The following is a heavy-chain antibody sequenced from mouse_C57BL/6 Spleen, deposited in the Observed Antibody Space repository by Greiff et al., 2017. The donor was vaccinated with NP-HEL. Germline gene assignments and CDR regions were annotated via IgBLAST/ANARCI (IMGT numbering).Heavy chain of an antibody. J-gene: IGHJ4*01. CDR1: GYSITSGYY. V-gene: IGHV3-6*01. D-gene: IGHD3-2*02. CDR2: ISYDGSN. CDR3: ARERSLDSSGYDAMDY. Sequence: EVKLQESGPGLVKPSQSLSLTCSVTGYSITSGYYWNWIRQFPGNKLEWMGYISYDGSNNYNPSLQNRISITRYTSKNQFFLKLNSVTTEDTATYYCARERSLDSSGYDAMDYWGQGTSVTVSS.